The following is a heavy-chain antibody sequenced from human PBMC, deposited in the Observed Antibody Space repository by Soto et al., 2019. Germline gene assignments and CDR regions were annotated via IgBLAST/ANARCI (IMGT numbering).Heavy chain of an antibody. D-gene: IGHD2-21*02. CDR2: IYYSGST. J-gene: IGHJ5*02. CDR1: GGSINSYY. Sequence: PSETLSLTCTVSGGSINSYYWSWIRQPPGKGLEWIGYIYYSGSTYYNPSLKSRVTISVDTSKNQFSLKLSSVTAADTAVYYCARAMVVTQNWFDPWGQGTLVTVSS. CDR3: ARAMVVTQNWFDP. V-gene: IGHV4-30-4*01.